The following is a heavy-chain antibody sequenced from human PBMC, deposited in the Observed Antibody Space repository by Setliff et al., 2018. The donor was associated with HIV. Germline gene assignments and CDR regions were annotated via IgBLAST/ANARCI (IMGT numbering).Heavy chain of an antibody. J-gene: IGHJ6*03. CDR1: GFSFDDYC. CDR3: ARGPTTVTNYYYYYMDV. D-gene: IGHD4-17*01. V-gene: IGHV3-48*01. CDR2: ISSKRTSI. Sequence: GGSLRLSCEASGFSFDDYCMNWVRQAPGKGLEWVSYISSKRTSIYYADSVKGRFTISGDNDNNSLYLQMSGLSAEDTAVYYCARGPTTVTNYYYYYMDVWGKGTTVTVSS.